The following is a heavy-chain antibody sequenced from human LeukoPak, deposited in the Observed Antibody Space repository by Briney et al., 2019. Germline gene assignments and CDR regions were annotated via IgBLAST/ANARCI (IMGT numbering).Heavy chain of an antibody. Sequence: SETLSLTCTVSGGSIRSGYYYWTWIRQHSGKGLEWIGYINDSGNTYYNPSLKSRCTISVDRTKNQFSLKLSFVTAADTAVYFCARAPPHVRWFDPWGQPTLVTVSS. CDR3: ARAPPHVRWFDP. CDR1: GGSIRSGYYY. CDR2: INDSGNT. J-gene: IGHJ5*02. V-gene: IGHV4-31*03.